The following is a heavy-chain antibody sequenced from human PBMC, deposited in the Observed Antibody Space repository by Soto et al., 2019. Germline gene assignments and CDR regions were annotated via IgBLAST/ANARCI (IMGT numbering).Heavy chain of an antibody. D-gene: IGHD3-16*01. CDR1: GFTFSSYG. Sequence: QVQLVESGGGVVQPGRSLRLSCAASGFTFSSYGMHWVRQAPGKGLEWVAVISYDGSNKYYADSVKGRFTISRDNSKNTLYLQMNSLRAEDTAVYYCAKDQADGGDYWGQGTLVTVSS. V-gene: IGHV3-30*18. CDR2: ISYDGSNK. J-gene: IGHJ4*02. CDR3: AKDQADGGDY.